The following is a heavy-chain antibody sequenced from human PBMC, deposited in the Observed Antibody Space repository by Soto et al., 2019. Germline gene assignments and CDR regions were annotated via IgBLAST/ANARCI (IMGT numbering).Heavy chain of an antibody. CDR1: GGSFRGYY. CDR3: ARAPYVMDAFDI. CDR2: INHSGST. V-gene: IGHV4-34*01. J-gene: IGHJ3*02. Sequence: ASETLSLTCAVYGGSFRGYYWSWIRQPPGKGLEWIGEINHSGSTNYNPSLKSRVTISVDTSKNQFSLKLSSVTAADTSVYYCARAPYVMDAFDIWGQGTMVTVSS. D-gene: IGHD3-10*02.